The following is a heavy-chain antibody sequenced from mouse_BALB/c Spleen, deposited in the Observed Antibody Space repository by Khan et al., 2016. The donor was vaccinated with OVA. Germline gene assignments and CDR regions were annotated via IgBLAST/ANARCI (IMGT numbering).Heavy chain of an antibody. CDR1: GFSLTNYG. V-gene: IGHV2-6-1*01. J-gene: IGHJ4*01. D-gene: IGHD2-10*01. Sequence: QVQLKESGPGLVAPSQSLSITCTISGFSLTNYGIHWVRQPPGKGLEWLVVIWNDGNTTYNSALKSRLSISKDNSKNQVFLKMNSLQTDDTAMYYCARQPYYHYYVMDYWGQGTSGTVSS. CDR2: IWNDGNT. CDR3: ARQPYYHYYVMDY.